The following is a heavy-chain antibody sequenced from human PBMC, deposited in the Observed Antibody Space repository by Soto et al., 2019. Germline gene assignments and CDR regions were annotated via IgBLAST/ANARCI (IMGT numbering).Heavy chain of an antibody. D-gene: IGHD3-10*01. Sequence: SETLSLTCTVSCGSISSGGYYWSWIRQHPGEGLEWIGYIYYSGSTYYNPSLKSRVTISVDTSKNQFSLKLSSVTAADTAVYYCARDLNYYGSGSYYKGNASDIWGQGTMVTVSS. J-gene: IGHJ3*02. CDR1: CGSISSGGYY. CDR3: ARDLNYYGSGSYYKGNASDI. V-gene: IGHV4-31*03. CDR2: IYYSGST.